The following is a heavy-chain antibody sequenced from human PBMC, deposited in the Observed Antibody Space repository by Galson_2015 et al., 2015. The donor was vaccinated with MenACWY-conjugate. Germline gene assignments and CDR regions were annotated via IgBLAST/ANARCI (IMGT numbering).Heavy chain of an antibody. J-gene: IGHJ5*02. CDR3: VRGYCSGASCPLGFDP. CDR1: GDSVSSDSAA. D-gene: IGHD2-15*01. CDR2: TYYRSKWYS. Sequence: CAISGDSVSSDSAAWNWFRQSQSRGLEWLGRTYYRSKWYSEYALSVRSRIRVSPDTSNNRFSLQLNSLTLEDTAVYYCVRGYCSGASCPLGFDPWGQGTVVTVSS. V-gene: IGHV6-1*01.